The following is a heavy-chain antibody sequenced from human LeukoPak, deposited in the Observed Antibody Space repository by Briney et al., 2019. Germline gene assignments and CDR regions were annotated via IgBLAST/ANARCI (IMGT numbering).Heavy chain of an antibody. V-gene: IGHV1-18*01. CDR2: ISAYNGDT. CDR3: ARVEGYCSGGSCYFDY. D-gene: IGHD2-15*01. CDR1: VYTFISYA. J-gene: IGHJ4*02. Sequence: ASVNVSCKASVYTFISYAISWVRQAPGQGREWMGWISAYNGDTKYAQKLQGRVTMTTDTSTSTAYMELRSLRSDDTAVYYCARVEGYCSGGSCYFDYWGQGTLVTVSS.